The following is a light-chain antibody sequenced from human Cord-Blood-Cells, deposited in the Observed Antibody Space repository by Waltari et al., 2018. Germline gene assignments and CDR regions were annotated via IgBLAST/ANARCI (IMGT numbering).Light chain of an antibody. V-gene: IGLV1-44*01. CDR1: SSNIGSNT. Sequence: QSVLTQPPSASGTPGQRVTISCSGSSSNIGSNTVNWYQQLPGTAPKLLIYSNQQRPAGVPDLFAGSKSGTSAALAISGLQSEDEADYYCAAWDDSLNGVVFGGGTKLTVL. J-gene: IGLJ2*01. CDR3: AAWDDSLNGVV. CDR2: SNQ.